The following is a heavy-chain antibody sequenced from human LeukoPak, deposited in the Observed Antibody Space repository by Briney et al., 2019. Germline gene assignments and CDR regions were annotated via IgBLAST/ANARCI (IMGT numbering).Heavy chain of an antibody. Sequence: SESLSLTCAVYGGSFSGYYWSWIRQPPGKGLEWIGSIYHSGSTYYNPSLKSRVTISVDTSKNQFSLKLSSVAAADTAVYYCAREYGSGSYYPNWFDPWGQGTLVTVSS. CDR2: IYHSGST. V-gene: IGHV4-34*01. CDR3: AREYGSGSYYPNWFDP. J-gene: IGHJ5*02. D-gene: IGHD3-10*01. CDR1: GGSFSGYY.